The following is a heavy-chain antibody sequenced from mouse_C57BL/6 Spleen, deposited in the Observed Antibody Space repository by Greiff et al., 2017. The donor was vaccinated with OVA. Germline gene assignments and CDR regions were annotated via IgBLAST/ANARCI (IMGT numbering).Heavy chain of an antibody. D-gene: IGHD1-1*01. CDR1: GFNIKDYY. CDR2: IDPEDGET. CDR3: ARPTTVVATNFDY. Sequence: EVKLMESGAELVKPGASVKLSCTASGFNIKDYYMHWVKQRTEQGLEWIGRIDPEDGETKYAPKFQGKATITADTSSNTAYLQLSSLTSEDTAVYYCARPTTVVATNFDYWGQGTTLTVSS. J-gene: IGHJ2*01. V-gene: IGHV14-2*01.